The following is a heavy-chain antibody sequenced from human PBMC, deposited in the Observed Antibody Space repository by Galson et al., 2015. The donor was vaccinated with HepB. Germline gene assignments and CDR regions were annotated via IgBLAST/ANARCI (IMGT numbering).Heavy chain of an antibody. Sequence: SVKVSCKASGYTLTTYAMHWVRQAPGQRLEWMGWINAANGNTKYSQKFQGRVSITRDTSASTAYMELSSLRSEDTAVSYCARAGRSSRLYGTWYFVHWGQGTLVTVSS. J-gene: IGHJ4*02. CDR3: ARAGRSSRLYGTWYFVH. V-gene: IGHV1-3*01. CDR2: INAANGNT. CDR1: GYTLTTYA. D-gene: IGHD6-13*01.